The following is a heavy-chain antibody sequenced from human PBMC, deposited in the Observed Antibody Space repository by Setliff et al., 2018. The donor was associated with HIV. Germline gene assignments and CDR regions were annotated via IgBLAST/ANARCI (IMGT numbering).Heavy chain of an antibody. CDR1: GYTFTDFY. D-gene: IGHD5-12*01. CDR2: INPKSGVA. Sequence: ASVKVSCKASGYTFTDFYIHWVRQAPGQGLEWIGRINPKSGVADYLRKFQGRVTMTTDTSTNTAHMELIRPRFDDTAVYYCARAHFLVAMTRNWFDPWGQGTLVTVS. V-gene: IGHV1-2*06. J-gene: IGHJ5*02. CDR3: ARAHFLVAMTRNWFDP.